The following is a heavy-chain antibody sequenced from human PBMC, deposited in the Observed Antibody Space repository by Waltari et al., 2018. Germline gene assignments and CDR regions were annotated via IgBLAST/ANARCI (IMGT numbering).Heavy chain of an antibody. V-gene: IGHV4-59*01. CDR2: IYYSGST. Sequence: QVQLQESGPGLVKPSETLSLTCTVSGGSISSSYWRWTRQPPGKGLEWIGYIYYSGSTNYNPSLKSRVTISVDTSKNQFSLKLSSVTAADTAVYYCARDGGSYGSGWFDPWCQGTLVTVSS. CDR1: GGSISSSY. J-gene: IGHJ5*02. CDR3: ARDGGSYGSGWFDP. D-gene: IGHD1-26*01.